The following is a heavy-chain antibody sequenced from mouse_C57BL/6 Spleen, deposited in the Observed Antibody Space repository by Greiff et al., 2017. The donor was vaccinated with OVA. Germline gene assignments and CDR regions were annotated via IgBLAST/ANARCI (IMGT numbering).Heavy chain of an antibody. V-gene: IGHV1-4*01. Sequence: VNVVESGADLARPGASVKMSCKASGYTFTSYTMPWVNQRPGQGLEWLGYINPRSGYTKYNQRLKEKATLNAAKSSSTAYMQLSSRTSEDTAVYYCARAIVMGYYFDYWGQGTTLTVSS. CDR2: INPRSGYT. CDR1: GYTFTSYT. J-gene: IGHJ2*01. CDR3: ARAIVMGYYFDY. D-gene: IGHD1-1*02.